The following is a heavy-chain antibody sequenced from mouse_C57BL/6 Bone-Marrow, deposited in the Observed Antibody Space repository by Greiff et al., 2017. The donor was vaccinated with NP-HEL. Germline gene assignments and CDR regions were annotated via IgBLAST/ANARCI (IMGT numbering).Heavy chain of an antibody. D-gene: IGHD2-3*01. Sequence: QVQLQQPGAELVKPGASVKLSCKASGYTFTSYWMHWVKQRPGQGLEWIGMIHPNSGSTNYNEKFKSKATLTVYKSSSTAYMQLRSLTSEDSAVYYCARLRWLLLWYFDYWGQGTTLTVSS. J-gene: IGHJ2*01. CDR1: GYTFTSYW. CDR3: ARLRWLLLWYFDY. V-gene: IGHV1-64*01. CDR2: IHPNSGST.